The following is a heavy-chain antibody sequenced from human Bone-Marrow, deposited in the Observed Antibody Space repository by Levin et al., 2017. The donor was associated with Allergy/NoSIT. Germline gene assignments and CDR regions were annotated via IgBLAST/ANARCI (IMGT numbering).Heavy chain of an antibody. CDR2: IYRDDRT. D-gene: IGHD3-22*01. Sequence: GGSLRLSCAASGFTVSSNYMSWVRQAPGKGLEWVALIYRDDRTYYVDSVKGRFTISRDNSKNTLYMQMYSLRAEDTAVYYCARDMYYQESSGFNAFDIWGRGTMVTVSS. J-gene: IGHJ3*02. V-gene: IGHV3-53*01. CDR3: ARDMYYQESSGFNAFDI. CDR1: GFTVSSNY.